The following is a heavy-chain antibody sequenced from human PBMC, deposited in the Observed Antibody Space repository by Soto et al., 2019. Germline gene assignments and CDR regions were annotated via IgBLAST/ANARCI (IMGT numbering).Heavy chain of an antibody. D-gene: IGHD6-13*01. CDR2: LYYNGNT. CDR3: AGQSPATGTLSCFDS. Sequence: QLQLQESGPGPVKPSETLSLTCTVSGASIIMSSYYWGWIRQPPGKGLEWIGTLYYNGNTHYNPSLESRVTISVDASKKQFSLILSSVTAADTAVYYCAGQSPATGTLSCFDSWGQGTLVTVSS. CDR1: GASIIMSSYY. V-gene: IGHV4-39*01. J-gene: IGHJ4*02.